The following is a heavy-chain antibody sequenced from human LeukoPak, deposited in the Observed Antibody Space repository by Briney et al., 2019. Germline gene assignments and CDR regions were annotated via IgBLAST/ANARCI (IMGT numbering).Heavy chain of an antibody. CDR3: ALRYYDILTGYYHFDY. CDR1: GFTVSSNY. Sequence: PGGSLRLSCAASGFTVSSNYMSWVRQAPGKGLEWVSVIYSGGSTYYADSVKGRFTISRDNSKNTLYLQMNSLRAEDTAVYYCALRYYDILTGYYHFDYWGQGTLVTVSS. CDR2: IYSGGST. J-gene: IGHJ4*02. V-gene: IGHV3-66*01. D-gene: IGHD3-9*01.